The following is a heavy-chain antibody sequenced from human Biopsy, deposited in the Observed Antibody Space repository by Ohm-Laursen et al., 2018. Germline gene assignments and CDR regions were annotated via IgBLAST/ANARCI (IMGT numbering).Heavy chain of an antibody. V-gene: IGHV4-59*01. CDR3: ARATNSTGWPYYYFYGMDV. J-gene: IGHJ6*02. Sequence: SGTLSLTCTVSGGSISSDYWSWIRQTPGKGLEWIGYIYYSGSTNYNPSLKSRVTISVDTSKNQFSLRPNSVTAADTAVYYCARATNSTGWPYYYFYGMDVWGQGTTVTVSS. D-gene: IGHD2/OR15-2a*01. CDR1: GGSISSDY. CDR2: IYYSGST.